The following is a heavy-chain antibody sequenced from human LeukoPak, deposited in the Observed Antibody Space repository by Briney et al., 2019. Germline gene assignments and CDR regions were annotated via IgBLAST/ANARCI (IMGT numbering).Heavy chain of an antibody. V-gene: IGHV3-30*02. CDR1: GFTFSDSD. CDR3: AKAPRGWLRVQTYFES. D-gene: IGHD5-12*01. Sequence: PGGSLRLSCAASGFTFSDSDMHWVRQAPGKGLEWVAFLRYDGSNEYYADSMKGRFTISRDISKNTLYLQMSSLSYEDTALYYFAKAPRGWLRVQTYFESWGQGTLVTVSS. CDR2: LRYDGSNE. J-gene: IGHJ4*02.